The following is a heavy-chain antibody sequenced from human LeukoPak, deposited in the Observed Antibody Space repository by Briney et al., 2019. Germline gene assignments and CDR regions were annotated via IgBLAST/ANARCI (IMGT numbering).Heavy chain of an antibody. CDR2: IYHIGST. Sequence: SETLSLTCTVSGYSITTGYYWGWVRQPPGKGLEWIGTIYHIGSTSYNPSLKSRVTMSVDTSKNQFSLKLSSVTAADTAVYYCARAPPLYYYDSSGYHRTQYFQHWGQGTLVTVSS. D-gene: IGHD3-22*01. CDR3: ARAPPLYYYDSSGYHRTQYFQH. CDR1: GYSITTGYY. V-gene: IGHV4-38-2*02. J-gene: IGHJ1*01.